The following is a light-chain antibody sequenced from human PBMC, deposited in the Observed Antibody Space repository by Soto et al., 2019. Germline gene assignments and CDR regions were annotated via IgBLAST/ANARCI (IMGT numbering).Light chain of an antibody. CDR3: SSYTTSSTYV. CDR1: GSDVGAYKY. V-gene: IGLV2-14*03. Sequence: QSALTQPASVSASPGQSITISCTGTGSDVGAYKYVSWYQQHPGKAPKLMIYEVSNRPSGVSNRFSGSKSGSTASLTISGLQAEDEADYYCSSYTTSSTYVFGTGTKVTVL. J-gene: IGLJ1*01. CDR2: EVS.